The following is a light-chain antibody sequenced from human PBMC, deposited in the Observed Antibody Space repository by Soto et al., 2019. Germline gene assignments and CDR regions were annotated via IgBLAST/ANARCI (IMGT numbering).Light chain of an antibody. CDR2: DVS. V-gene: IGLV2-14*03. CDR3: YSYTNSDTWV. Sequence: QSVLTQPASVSGSPGQSITISCTGTSSDIGGYNFVSWYQQHPDEAPKLIIYDVSNRPSGVSYRFSGSKSGNTASLTISGLQAEDEAVYYCYSYTNSDTWVFGGGTQLTVL. CDR1: SSDIGGYNF. J-gene: IGLJ7*01.